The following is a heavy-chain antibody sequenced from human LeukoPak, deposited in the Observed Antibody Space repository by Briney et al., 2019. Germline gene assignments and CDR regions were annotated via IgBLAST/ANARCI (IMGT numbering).Heavy chain of an antibody. Sequence: SVKVSCKASGGTFSSYAISWVRQAPGQGLEWMGGIIPIFGTANYAQKFQGRVTITADESTSTAYMELSSLRSEDTAVYYCARGGKDGYRYFDYWGQGTLVTVSS. V-gene: IGHV1-69*13. CDR1: GGTFSSYA. CDR2: IIPIFGTA. J-gene: IGHJ4*02. D-gene: IGHD5-24*01. CDR3: ARGGKDGYRYFDY.